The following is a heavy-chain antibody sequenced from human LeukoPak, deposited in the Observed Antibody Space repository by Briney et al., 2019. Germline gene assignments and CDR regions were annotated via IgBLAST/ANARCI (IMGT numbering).Heavy chain of an antibody. V-gene: IGHV4-39*07. Sequence: PLETLSLTCTVSGGSISSSSYYWGWIRQPPGKGLEWIGRIYTSGSTNYNPSLKSRVTMSVDTSKNQFSLKLSSVTAADTAVYYCAGPDDAFDIWGQGTVVTVSS. CDR3: AGPDDAFDI. J-gene: IGHJ3*02. D-gene: IGHD1-14*01. CDR1: GGSISSSSYY. CDR2: IYTSGST.